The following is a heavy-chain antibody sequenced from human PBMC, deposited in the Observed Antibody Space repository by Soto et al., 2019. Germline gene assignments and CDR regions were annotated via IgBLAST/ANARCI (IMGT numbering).Heavy chain of an antibody. CDR1: GGSISSTSYY. V-gene: IGHV4-39*01. J-gene: IGHJ4*02. CDR3: AXXXXXXXXXXXXXXXX. CDR2: FYYSGST. Sequence: QLQLQESGPGLVKPSETLSLTCTVSGGSISSTSYYWVWIRQPPGKGLEWIGSFYYSGSTYYNPSLKSRVTISVDTSENQFSLKLSSVTAADXAXXXCAXXXXXXXXXXXXXXXXWXQGTLVTVSS.